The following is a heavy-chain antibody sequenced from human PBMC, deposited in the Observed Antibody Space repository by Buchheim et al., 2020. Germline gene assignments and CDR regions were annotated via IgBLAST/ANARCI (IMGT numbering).Heavy chain of an antibody. Sequence: EVQLVESGGGLVQPGGSLRLSCAASGFTFSSYWMSWVRQAPGKGLEWEANIKQDGSEKYYVDSVKGRFTISRDNAKNSLYLQMNSLRAEDTAVYYCARERTYSGSYYSDLYNWFDPWGQGTL. CDR1: GFTFSSYW. CDR2: IKQDGSEK. CDR3: ARERTYSGSYYSDLYNWFDP. V-gene: IGHV3-7*03. D-gene: IGHD1-26*01. J-gene: IGHJ5*02.